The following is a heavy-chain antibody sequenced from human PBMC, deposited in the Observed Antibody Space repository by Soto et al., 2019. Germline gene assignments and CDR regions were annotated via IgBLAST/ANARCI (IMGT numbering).Heavy chain of an antibody. Sequence: QVQLQESGPGLVKPSQTLSLTCTVSGGSISSGGYYWSWIRQHPGKGLEWIGYLYYSGSTYYNPSLRSRVTISVDTSKNQFSLKLSTVTAADTAVYYCARDIVVAGFDPWGQGTLVTVSS. D-gene: IGHD2-15*01. CDR1: GGSISSGGYY. CDR2: LYYSGST. J-gene: IGHJ5*02. CDR3: ARDIVVAGFDP. V-gene: IGHV4-31*03.